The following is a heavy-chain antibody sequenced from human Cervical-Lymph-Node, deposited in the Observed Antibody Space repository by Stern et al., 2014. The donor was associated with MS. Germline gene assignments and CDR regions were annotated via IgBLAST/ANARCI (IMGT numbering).Heavy chain of an antibody. Sequence: VQLVESGPGLVKPSQTLSLTCSVSGGSISSGGHHWPWVRQHPGRGLEWVGCIYYTGSTYYNPSLKSRVNISLDTSKNQFSLKLTSLTAADTAVYYCASQTGTMEGYYYYGMDVWGQGTTVTVSS. CDR2: IYYTGST. V-gene: IGHV4-31*03. J-gene: IGHJ6*02. D-gene: IGHD1-1*01. CDR3: ASQTGTMEGYYYYGMDV. CDR1: GGSISSGGHH.